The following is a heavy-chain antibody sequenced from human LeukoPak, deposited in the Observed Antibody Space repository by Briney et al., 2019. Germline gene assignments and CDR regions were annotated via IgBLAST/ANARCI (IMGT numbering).Heavy chain of an antibody. D-gene: IGHD1-26*01. J-gene: IGHJ4*02. Sequence: GGSLRLSCAASGFTFSSYSMNWVRQAPGKGLEWVSSISSSSSYIYYADSVKGRFTISRDNAKNSLYLQMNSLRAEDTAVYYCATEYSGSYPLYFDYWGQGTLVTVSS. CDR2: ISSSSSYI. CDR1: GFTFSSYS. CDR3: ATEYSGSYPLYFDY. V-gene: IGHV3-21*01.